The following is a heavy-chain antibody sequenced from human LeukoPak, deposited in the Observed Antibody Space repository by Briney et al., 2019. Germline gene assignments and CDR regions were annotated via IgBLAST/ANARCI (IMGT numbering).Heavy chain of an antibody. D-gene: IGHD3-10*01. V-gene: IGHV3-11*06. CDR3: ARTPYYGSGSYHFDY. CDR2: ISSSSSYT. CDR1: GFTFSDYY. J-gene: IGHJ4*02. Sequence: GGSLRLSCAASGFTFSDYYMSWIRQAPGKGPEWVSYISSSSSYTNYADSVKGRFTISRDNAKNSLYLQMNSLRAEDTAVYYCARTPYYGSGSYHFDYWGQGTLVTVSS.